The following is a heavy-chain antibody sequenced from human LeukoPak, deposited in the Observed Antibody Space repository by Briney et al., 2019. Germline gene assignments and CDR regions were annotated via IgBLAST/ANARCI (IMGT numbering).Heavy chain of an antibody. J-gene: IGHJ4*02. CDR3: ARRKGDGYNSPFDY. D-gene: IGHD5-24*01. CDR2: IYPADSDT. CDR1: GYSFPNYW. Sequence: SGESLKISCKGSGYSFPNYWIGWVRXMPGXXXEWMXIIYPADSDTRYSPSFQGQVTISADKSINTAYLQWTSLKASDTAMYYCARRKGDGYNSPFDYWGQGTLVTVSS. V-gene: IGHV5-51*01.